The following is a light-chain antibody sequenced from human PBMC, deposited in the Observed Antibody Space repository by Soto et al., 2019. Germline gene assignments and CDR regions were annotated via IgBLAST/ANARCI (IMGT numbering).Light chain of an antibody. CDR3: SSYTGSSTVV. V-gene: IGLV2-14*01. CDR2: EVS. J-gene: IGLJ2*01. Sequence: QSALTQPASVSGSPGQSITISCTGTSSDVGGYNYVSWYQQHPGKAPKLMIYEVSNRPSGVSNRFSGSKSGNTASLTISGLQAEDEADYSCSSYTGSSTVVFGGGTKLTVL. CDR1: SSDVGGYNY.